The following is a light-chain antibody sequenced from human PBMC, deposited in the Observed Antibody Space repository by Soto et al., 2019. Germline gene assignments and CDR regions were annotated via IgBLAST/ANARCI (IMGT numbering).Light chain of an antibody. J-gene: IGKJ1*01. CDR1: QGIRNY. V-gene: IGKV1-6*01. Sequence: ANQMTQSPSSLSASVGDRVNITCRASQGIRNYLGWYQQKPGKAPSLLIYGASTLQSGVPSRFSGSGSGTDFTLTINSLQPEDFATYYCLHDYNYPRTFGQGTRVDVK. CDR3: LHDYNYPRT. CDR2: GAS.